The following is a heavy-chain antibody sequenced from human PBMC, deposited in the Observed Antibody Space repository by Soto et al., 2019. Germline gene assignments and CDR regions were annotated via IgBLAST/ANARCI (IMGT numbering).Heavy chain of an antibody. V-gene: IGHV3-74*01. D-gene: IGHD1-1*01. J-gene: IGHJ6*02. CDR3: VRDDPGYGMDV. Sequence: GGSLRLSCAASGFSFSSYWMHWVRQVPGKGLVWVSYINNDGSSTGYADSVKGRSTISRDNAKNTVSLQMDSLRADDTAVFYCVRDDPGYGMDVWGQGTTVTVSS. CDR1: GFSFSSYW. CDR2: INNDGSST.